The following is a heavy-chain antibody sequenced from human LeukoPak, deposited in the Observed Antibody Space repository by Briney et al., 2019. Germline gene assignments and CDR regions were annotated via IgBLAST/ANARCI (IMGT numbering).Heavy chain of an antibody. Sequence: PSETLSLTCAVYGVSFNDCYWRWLRQPPGKGLEWSGEINHGGSTNYNPSLKSRVTLSVDTSKNQFSLKLTSVTAADTAVYYCARDGYSTPDVWGQGTTVTVSS. CDR3: ARDGYSTPDV. D-gene: IGHD6-13*01. V-gene: IGHV4-34*01. CDR1: GVSFNDCY. CDR2: INHGGST. J-gene: IGHJ6*02.